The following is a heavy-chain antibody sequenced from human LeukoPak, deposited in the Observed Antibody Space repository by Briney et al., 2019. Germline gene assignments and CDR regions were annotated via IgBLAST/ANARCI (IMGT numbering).Heavy chain of an antibody. V-gene: IGHV4-39*07. CDR1: GGSISSSNYY. D-gene: IGHD5-24*01. Sequence: SETLSLTCTVPGGSISSSNYYWGWIRQPPGNGLEWIGEINHSGSTNYNPSLKSRVTISVDTSKNQFSLKLSSVTAADTAVYYCARLEMATTYYFDYWGQGTLVTVSS. CDR2: INHSGST. CDR3: ARLEMATTYYFDY. J-gene: IGHJ4*02.